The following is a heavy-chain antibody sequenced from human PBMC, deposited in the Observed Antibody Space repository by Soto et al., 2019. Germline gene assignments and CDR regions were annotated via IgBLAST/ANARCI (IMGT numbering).Heavy chain of an antibody. CDR2: IIPIFGTA. D-gene: IGHD1-26*01. V-gene: IGHV1-69*01. J-gene: IGHJ6*02. CDR3: ARAQVGATDLDCYYYGMDV. CDR1: GGTFSSYA. Sequence: QVQLVQSGAEVKKPGSSVKVSCKASGGTFSSYAISWVRQAPGQGLEWMGGIIPIFGTANYAQKFQGRVTITADESTSTAYMELSSLRSEDTAVYYCARAQVGATDLDCYYYGMDVWGQGTTVTVSS.